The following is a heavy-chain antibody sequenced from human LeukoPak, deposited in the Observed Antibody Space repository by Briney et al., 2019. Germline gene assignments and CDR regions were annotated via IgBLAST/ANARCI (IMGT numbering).Heavy chain of an antibody. Sequence: SQTLSLTWTVSGGSISSGGYYWSWIRQHPGKGLEWIGYIYYSGSTYYNPSLKSRVTISVDTSKNQFSLKLSSVTAADTAVYYCARDVGAGRINYYYYMDVWGKGTTVTVSS. CDR3: ARDVGAGRINYYYYMDV. V-gene: IGHV4-31*02. J-gene: IGHJ6*03. CDR1: GGSISSGGYY. D-gene: IGHD1-26*01. CDR2: IYYSGST.